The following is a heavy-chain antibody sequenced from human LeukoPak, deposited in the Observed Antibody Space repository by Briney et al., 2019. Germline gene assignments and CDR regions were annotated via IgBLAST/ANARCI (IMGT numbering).Heavy chain of an antibody. CDR2: INPNSGGT. V-gene: IGHV1-2*02. CDR1: GYTFTGYY. CDR3: ASLGYCTTTSCHAFDI. Sequence: ASVKVSCKASGYTFTGYYMHWVRQAPGQGLEWMGWINPNSGGTNYAQKFQGRVTMTRDTSISTAYMELSRLRSDDTAVYYCASLGYCTTTSCHAFDIWGQGTMVTVSS. J-gene: IGHJ3*02. D-gene: IGHD2-2*01.